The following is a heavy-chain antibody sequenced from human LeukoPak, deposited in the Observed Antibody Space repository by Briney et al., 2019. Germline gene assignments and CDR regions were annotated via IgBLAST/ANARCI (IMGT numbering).Heavy chain of an antibody. V-gene: IGHV4-59*01. CDR2: IHYSGST. Sequence: SETLSLTCTVSGGSISSYYWSWIRQPPGEGLEWIGYIHYSGSTNYNPSLKSRVTISADTSKNQFSLKLSSVTAADTAVYYCARTFWGKYIDYWGQGTLVTVTS. CDR1: GGSISSYY. J-gene: IGHJ4*02. CDR3: ARTFWGKYIDY. D-gene: IGHD3-16*01.